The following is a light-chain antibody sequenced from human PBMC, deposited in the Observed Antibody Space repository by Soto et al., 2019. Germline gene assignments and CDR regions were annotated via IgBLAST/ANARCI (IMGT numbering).Light chain of an antibody. CDR3: SSYAGSNKGV. Sequence: QSVLTQPPSASGSPGQSVTISCTGTSSDVGAYNYVSWYQQHPGKAPKLMIYEVTKRPSGVPDRFSGSKSGNTASLTVSGLQAEDEADYYCSSYAGSNKGVFGGGTKVTVL. V-gene: IGLV2-8*01. CDR2: EVT. J-gene: IGLJ3*02. CDR1: SSDVGAYNY.